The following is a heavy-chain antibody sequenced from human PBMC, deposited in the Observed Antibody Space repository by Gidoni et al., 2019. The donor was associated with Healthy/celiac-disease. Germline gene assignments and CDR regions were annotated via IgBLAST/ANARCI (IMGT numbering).Heavy chain of an antibody. CDR1: GFTFSSYG. Sequence: QVQLVESGGGVVQPGRSLRLSCAASGFTFSSYGMHWVRQAPGKGLEWVAVISYDGSNKYYADSVKGRFTISRDNSKNTLYLQMNSLRAEDTAVYYCAKERSIVVVLGEEYYFDYWGQGTLVTVSS. D-gene: IGHD2-2*01. CDR2: ISYDGSNK. V-gene: IGHV3-30*18. CDR3: AKERSIVVVLGEEYYFDY. J-gene: IGHJ4*02.